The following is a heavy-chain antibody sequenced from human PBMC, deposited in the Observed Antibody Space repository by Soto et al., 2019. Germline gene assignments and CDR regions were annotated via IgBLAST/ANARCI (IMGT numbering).Heavy chain of an antibody. V-gene: IGHV4-61*01. Sequence: SETLSLTCAVYGGSVSSGRYYWSWIRQPPGMGLEWIGEMSHSGGTHFNPSLKSRVTISVDTSKNQFSLKLSSVTAADTAVYYCARGTSGYDMGSYYFDYWGQGTLVTVSS. CDR1: GGSVSSGRYY. CDR3: ARGTSGYDMGSYYFDY. D-gene: IGHD5-12*01. J-gene: IGHJ4*02. CDR2: MSHSGGT.